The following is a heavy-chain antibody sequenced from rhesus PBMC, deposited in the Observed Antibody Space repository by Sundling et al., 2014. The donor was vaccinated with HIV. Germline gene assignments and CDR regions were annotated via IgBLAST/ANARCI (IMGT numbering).Heavy chain of an antibody. Sequence: EVQLVESGGGLAKPGGSLRLSCAASGFTFSNYGLHWVRQAPGKGLEWVSFINNDGTTYYADSVKGRFTISRDNSKNTVSLQMNSLRTEDTALYYCAKLKVRAGLESWGQGVVVTVSS. CDR3: AKLKVRAGLES. CDR2: INNDGTT. J-gene: IGHJ6*01. V-gene: IGHV3-103*01. CDR1: GFTFSNYG.